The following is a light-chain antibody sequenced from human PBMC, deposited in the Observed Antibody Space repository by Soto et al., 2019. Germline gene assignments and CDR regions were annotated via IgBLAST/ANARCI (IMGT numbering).Light chain of an antibody. Sequence: DIVMTQSPDSLAVSLGERATINCKSSQSVLSSSNNKNYLAWYQKKPGQPPKLLIYWASAREFGVPDRFSGSGSGTDFTLTISSLQAEDVAVYYCQQYYTTPPTFGQGTKVEIK. J-gene: IGKJ1*01. CDR3: QQYYTTPPT. V-gene: IGKV4-1*01. CDR1: QSVLSSSNNKNY. CDR2: WAS.